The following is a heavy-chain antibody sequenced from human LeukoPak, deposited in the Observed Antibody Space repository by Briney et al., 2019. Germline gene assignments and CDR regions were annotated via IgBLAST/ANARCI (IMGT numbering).Heavy chain of an antibody. CDR1: GFTFSSYA. D-gene: IGHD6-19*01. J-gene: IGHJ4*02. CDR2: ISYDGSNK. CDR3: ARASNSSGWYPASY. Sequence: GRSLRLSCAASGFTFSSYAMHWVRQAPGKGLEWVAVISYDGSNKYYADSVKGRFTISRDNSKNTLYLQMNSLRAGDTAVYYCARASNSSGWYPASYWGQGTLVTVSS. V-gene: IGHV3-30-3*01.